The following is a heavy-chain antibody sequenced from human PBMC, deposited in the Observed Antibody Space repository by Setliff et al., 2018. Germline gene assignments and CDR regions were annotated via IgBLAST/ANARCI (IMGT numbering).Heavy chain of an antibody. D-gene: IGHD3-3*01. CDR2: IYTSWST. Sequence: SETLSLTCTVSDDSISSRHYYWSWIRQPAGKGLEWLGQIYTSWSTNYNPSLKGRATLSLDTSKNQFSLTLSSVTAADTAVYYCARMSGFLYMDVWGKGTTVTVSS. CDR1: DDSISSRHYY. V-gene: IGHV4-61*09. J-gene: IGHJ6*03. CDR3: ARMSGFLYMDV.